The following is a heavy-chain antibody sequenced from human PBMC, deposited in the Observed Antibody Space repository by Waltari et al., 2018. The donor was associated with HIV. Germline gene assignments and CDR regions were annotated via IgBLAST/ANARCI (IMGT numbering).Heavy chain of an antibody. CDR2: INHSGST. Sequence: QVQLQQWGAGLLKPSETLSLTCAVYGGSFSGYYWNWIRQPPGKGLEWIGEINHSGSTNYNPSLKSRVTISVDTSKKQISLKLRSVTAADTAVYYCARGRYDSSGSYLDYYFDFWAQGTLVIVSS. D-gene: IGHD3-22*01. CDR1: GGSFSGYY. J-gene: IGHJ4*02. CDR3: ARGRYDSSGSYLDYYFDF. V-gene: IGHV4-34*01.